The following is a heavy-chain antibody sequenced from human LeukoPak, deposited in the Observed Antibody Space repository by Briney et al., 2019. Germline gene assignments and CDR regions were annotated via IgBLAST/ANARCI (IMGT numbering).Heavy chain of an antibody. Sequence: ASVRVSCTASGYTFTSYDINWVRQATGQGLEWMGWMNPNSGNTGYAQKFQGRVTMTRNTSISTAYMELSSLRSEDTAVYYCARGSYSLRYFDWSFDPWGQGTLVTVSS. CDR1: GYTFTSYD. D-gene: IGHD3-9*01. CDR3: ARGSYSLRYFDWSFDP. J-gene: IGHJ5*02. V-gene: IGHV1-8*01. CDR2: MNPNSGNT.